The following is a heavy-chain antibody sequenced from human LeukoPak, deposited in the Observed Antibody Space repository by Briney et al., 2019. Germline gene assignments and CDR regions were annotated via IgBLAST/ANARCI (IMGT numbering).Heavy chain of an antibody. Sequence: SETLSLTCTVSGGSISSSSYYWGWIRQPPGKGLEWIGSIYYSGSTYYNPSLKSRVTISVDKSKNQFSLKLSSVTAADTAVYYCARMGGYSSGPRSYGTDVWGQGTTVTVSS. CDR1: GGSISSSSYY. J-gene: IGHJ6*02. CDR2: IYYSGST. CDR3: ARMGGYSSGPRSYGTDV. V-gene: IGHV4-39*07. D-gene: IGHD6-19*01.